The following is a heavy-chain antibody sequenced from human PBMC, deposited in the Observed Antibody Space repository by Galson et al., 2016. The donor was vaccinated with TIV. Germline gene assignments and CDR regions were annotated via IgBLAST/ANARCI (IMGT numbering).Heavy chain of an antibody. CDR3: ARIVYCSNALDV. Sequence: SVKVSCKASGYTFTGNYMHWVRQAPGQGLEWMGWINPKSGDTSYAQKFQDWVNMTRDMSISTVYMELSRLRSDDTAVYYCARIVYCSNALDVWGQGTTVTVSS. J-gene: IGHJ6*02. CDR2: INPKSGDT. V-gene: IGHV1-2*04. D-gene: IGHD2-8*01. CDR1: GYTFTGNY.